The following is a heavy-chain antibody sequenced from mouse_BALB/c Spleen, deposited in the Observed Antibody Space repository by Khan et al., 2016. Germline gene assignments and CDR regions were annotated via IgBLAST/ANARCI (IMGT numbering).Heavy chain of an antibody. D-gene: IGHD2-1*01. CDR3: AREDYGNYGDYFDY. V-gene: IGHV5-6-5*01. Sequence: LLETGGGLVKPGGSLKLSCAASGFTFSSYAMSWVRQTPEKRLEWVASISSGGSTYYPDSVKGRFTISRDNARNILNLQMSSLRSEDTAMYYCAREDYGNYGDYFDYWGQGTTLTVSS. J-gene: IGHJ2*01. CDR2: ISSGGST. CDR1: GFTFSSYA.